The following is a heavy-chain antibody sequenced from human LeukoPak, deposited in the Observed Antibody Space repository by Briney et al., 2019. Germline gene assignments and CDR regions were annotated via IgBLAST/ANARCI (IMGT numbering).Heavy chain of an antibody. Sequence: ASVKVSCKASGYTFTSYDINWVRQAPGQGLEWMGGIIPIFGTANYAQKFQGRVTITADESTSTAYMELSSLRSEDTAVYYCARTGYYRYYYYGMDVWGQGTTVTVSS. CDR3: ARTGYYRYYYYGMDV. CDR2: IIPIFGTA. V-gene: IGHV1-69*13. J-gene: IGHJ6*02. CDR1: GYTFTSYD. D-gene: IGHD3/OR15-3a*01.